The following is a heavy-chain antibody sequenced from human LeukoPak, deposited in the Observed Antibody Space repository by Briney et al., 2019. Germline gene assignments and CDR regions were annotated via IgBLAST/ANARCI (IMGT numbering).Heavy chain of an antibody. Sequence: AGGSLRLSCAASGFTFSSYSMNGVRQAPGKGLEWVSSISSSSSYIYYADSVKGRFTISRDNAKNSLYLQMNSLRAEDTAVYYCARWPVVTSFDYWGQGTLVTVSS. J-gene: IGHJ4*02. CDR2: ISSSSSYI. D-gene: IGHD4-23*01. V-gene: IGHV3-21*01. CDR1: GFTFSSYS. CDR3: ARWPVVTSFDY.